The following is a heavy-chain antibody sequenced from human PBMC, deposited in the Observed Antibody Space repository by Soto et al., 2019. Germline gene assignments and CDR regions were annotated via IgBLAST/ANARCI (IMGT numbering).Heavy chain of an antibody. J-gene: IGHJ3*02. CDR3: SRVRRYSDTTGYPFYI. Sequence: DSGKGRFSVSRDNSKNTLYLQMNSLRAEDTAVYYCSRVRRYSDTTGYPFYIWRQGTVVTVSS. D-gene: IGHD3-9*01. V-gene: IGHV3-30*07.